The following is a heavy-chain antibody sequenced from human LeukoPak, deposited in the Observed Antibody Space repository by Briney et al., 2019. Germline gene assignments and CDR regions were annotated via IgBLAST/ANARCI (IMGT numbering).Heavy chain of an antibody. V-gene: IGHV1-18*01. J-gene: IGHJ4*02. Sequence: ASVNVSCKASGYTFTNCGISWVRQSAGQGLEWMGWISGYNGNTNYAQKVQGRVTMTTDTSTSTAYMELRSLRSDDTAGYYCARDPGEMIEATTFDYWGQGTLVTVSS. CDR3: ARDPGEMIEATTFDY. D-gene: IGHD5-12*01. CDR1: GYTFTNCG. CDR2: ISGYNGNT.